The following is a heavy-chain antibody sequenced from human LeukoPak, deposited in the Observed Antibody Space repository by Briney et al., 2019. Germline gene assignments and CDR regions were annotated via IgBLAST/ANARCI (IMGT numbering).Heavy chain of an antibody. CDR1: GFTSSSYA. D-gene: IGHD6-19*01. CDR3: AVGWLYYFDY. CDR2: ISGSGGST. J-gene: IGHJ4*02. Sequence: PGGSLTLSCAAPGFTSSSYAMSWLRQAPRKGLDWVSAISGSGGSTYYADSVKGRFTISRDNSKNKLYLQINSLRGDDTAVYYCAVGWLYYFDYWGEGSLVTVSS. V-gene: IGHV3-23*01.